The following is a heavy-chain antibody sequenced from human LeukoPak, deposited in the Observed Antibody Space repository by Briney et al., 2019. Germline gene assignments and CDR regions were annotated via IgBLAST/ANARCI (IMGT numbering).Heavy chain of an antibody. V-gene: IGHV4-61*02. Sequence: SETLSLTCTVSGGSISSGSYYWSWIRQPAGKGLEWIGRIYTSGSTNYNPSLKSQVTISVDTSKNQFSLKLSSVTAADTAVYYCAREGASYYDFWSGYYPYYFDYWGQGTLVTVSS. CDR2: IYTSGST. CDR3: AREGASYYDFWSGYYPYYFDY. D-gene: IGHD3-3*01. CDR1: GGSISSGSYY. J-gene: IGHJ4*02.